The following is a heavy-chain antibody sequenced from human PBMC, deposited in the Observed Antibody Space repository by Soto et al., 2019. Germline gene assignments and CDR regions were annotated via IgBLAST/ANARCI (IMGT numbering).Heavy chain of an antibody. CDR3: ARQPLRYYYDSSGYSEAPTDY. V-gene: IGHV4-39*01. Sequence: SETLSLTCTVSGGSISSSSYYWGWIRQPPGKGLEWIGSIYYSGSTYYNPSLKSRVTISVDTSKNQFSLKLSSVTAADTAVYYCARQPLRYYYDSSGYSEAPTDYWGQGTLVTVSS. CDR2: IYYSGST. D-gene: IGHD3-22*01. J-gene: IGHJ4*02. CDR1: GGSISSSSYY.